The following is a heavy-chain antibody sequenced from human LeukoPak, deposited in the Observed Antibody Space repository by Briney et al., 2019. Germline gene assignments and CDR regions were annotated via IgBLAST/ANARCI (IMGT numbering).Heavy chain of an antibody. CDR2: IREDGNEE. CDR1: GFTLRSYW. D-gene: IGHD2-2*01. V-gene: IGHV3-7*01. J-gene: IGHJ4*02. Sequence: GSLRLSCVASGFTLRSYWMSWVRQAPGEGLEWVANIREDGNEEYYVDSVKGRFTISRDNAQNSLWLQMNSLRAEDTAVYYCATSSRWRFDYWGQGDLVTVSS. CDR3: ATSSRWRFDY.